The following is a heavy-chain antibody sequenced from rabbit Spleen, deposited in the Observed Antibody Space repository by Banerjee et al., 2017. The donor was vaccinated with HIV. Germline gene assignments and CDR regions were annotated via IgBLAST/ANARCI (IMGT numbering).Heavy chain of an antibody. Sequence: QLKESGGGLVQPGGSLKLSCKASGFTLSSYYMNWVRQAPGKGLEWIGYIDPVFGITYYANWVNGRFSISRENAQNTVFLQMTSLTAADTATYFCARDGAGGSHFALWGPGTLVTVS. D-gene: IGHD8-1*01. V-gene: IGHV1S7*01. CDR2: IDPVFGIT. CDR1: GFTLSSYY. CDR3: ARDGAGGSHFAL. J-gene: IGHJ6*01.